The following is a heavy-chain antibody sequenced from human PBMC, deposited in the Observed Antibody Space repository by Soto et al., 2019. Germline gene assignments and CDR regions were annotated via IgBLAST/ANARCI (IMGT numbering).Heavy chain of an antibody. CDR1: GYSFSSDSY. V-gene: IGHV4-38-2*01. CDR3: ARVHVMVVAGSTFDY. Sequence: XATLSLTFLVSGYSFSSDSYWAWIRQSPGKGLEWIVSMYHGGTTFYNPSLKSRVTMSMDTSKNQFSLKLRSVTAADTAVYYCARVHVMVVAGSTFDYWGQGIPVTVSS. D-gene: IGHD2-15*01. J-gene: IGHJ4*02. CDR2: MYHGGTT.